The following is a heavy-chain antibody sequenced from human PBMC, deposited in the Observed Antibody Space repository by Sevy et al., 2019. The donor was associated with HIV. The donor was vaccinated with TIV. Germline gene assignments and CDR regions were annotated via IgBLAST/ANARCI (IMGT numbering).Heavy chain of an antibody. CDR3: ARGGGATPFRY. CDR1: GGSISSSNW. J-gene: IGHJ4*02. CDR2: IYHSGST. D-gene: IGHD1-26*01. V-gene: IGHV4-4*02. Sequence: SETLSLTCAVSGGSISSSNWWSWVRQPPGKGLEWIGEIYHSGSTNYNPSLKSRVTTSVDKSKNQFSLKLGSVTAADTAVYYCARGGGATPFRYWGQGTLVTVSS.